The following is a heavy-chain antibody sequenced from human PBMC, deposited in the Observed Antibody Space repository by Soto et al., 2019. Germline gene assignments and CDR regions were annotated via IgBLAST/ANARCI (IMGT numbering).Heavy chain of an antibody. CDR3: ARAGGGGVGTNSY. Sequence: ASVDVSGKASGYILSNYGISWMRQVPGQGLEWMGWISAYNGNTNYAQKFQGRVTLTTDTSTNPAYMELRSLRSDDTAVYYCARAGGGGVGTNSYW. D-gene: IGHD1-26*01. J-gene: IGHJ4*01. CDR1: GYILSNYG. CDR2: ISAYNGNT. V-gene: IGHV1-18*01.